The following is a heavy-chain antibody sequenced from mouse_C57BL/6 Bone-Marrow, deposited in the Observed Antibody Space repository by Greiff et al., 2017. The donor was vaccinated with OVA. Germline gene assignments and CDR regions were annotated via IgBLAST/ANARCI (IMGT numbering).Heavy chain of an antibody. V-gene: IGHV1-9*01. Sequence: QVQLKESGAELMKPGASVKLSCKATGYTFTGYWIEWVKQRPGHGLEWIGEILPGSGSTNYKEKFKGKATLTADTSSNTAYMQLSSRTTEDSAIYYCARGGDDYMAWFAYWGQGTLVTVSA. CDR3: ARGGDDYMAWFAY. CDR2: ILPGSGST. J-gene: IGHJ3*01. CDR1: GYTFTGYW. D-gene: IGHD2-4*01.